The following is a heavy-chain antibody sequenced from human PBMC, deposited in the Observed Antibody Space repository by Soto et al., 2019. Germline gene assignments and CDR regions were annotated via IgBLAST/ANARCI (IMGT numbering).Heavy chain of an antibody. CDR2: ISYDGSNK. Sequence: QVQLVESGGGVVQPGRSLRLSCAASGFTFSSYAMHWVRQAPGKGLEWVAVISYDGSNKYYADSVKGRFTISRDNSKNTLYLQMNSLRAEDTAAYYCARGQHIVVVTDYYFDYWGQGTLVTVSS. D-gene: IGHD2-21*02. CDR1: GFTFSSYA. CDR3: ARGQHIVVVTDYYFDY. V-gene: IGHV3-30-3*01. J-gene: IGHJ4*02.